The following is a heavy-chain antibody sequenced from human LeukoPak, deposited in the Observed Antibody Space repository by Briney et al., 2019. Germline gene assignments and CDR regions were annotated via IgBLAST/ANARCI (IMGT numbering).Heavy chain of an antibody. Sequence: GGSLRLSCAASGFTFSDYYMSWIRQAPGKGLEWVSYISSSGSTIYYADSVKGRFTISRDNAKNSLYLQMYSLRAEDTAVYYCARAKPKNMVRGLIMRRESRYYFDYWGQGTLVTVSS. J-gene: IGHJ4*02. CDR2: ISSSGSTI. D-gene: IGHD3-10*01. V-gene: IGHV3-11*01. CDR3: ARAKPKNMVRGLIMRRESRYYFDY. CDR1: GFTFSDYY.